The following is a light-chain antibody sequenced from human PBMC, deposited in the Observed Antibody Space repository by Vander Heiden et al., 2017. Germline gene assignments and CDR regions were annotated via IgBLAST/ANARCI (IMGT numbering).Light chain of an antibody. CDR3: QQSYSTPRT. CDR1: QTINKY. J-gene: IGKJ1*01. Sequence: DIQMTQSPSTLSTSVGDRVTITCRASQTINKYLNWYQQKPGKAPKLLIYDASSLQSGVPSRFSGGGSGTDFTLTISSLQPDDFATYYCQQSYSTPRTFGQGTKVEIK. V-gene: IGKV1-39*01. CDR2: DAS.